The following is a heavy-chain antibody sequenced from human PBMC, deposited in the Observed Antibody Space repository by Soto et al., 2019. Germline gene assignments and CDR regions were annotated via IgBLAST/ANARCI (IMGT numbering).Heavy chain of an antibody. J-gene: IGHJ4*02. D-gene: IGHD3-10*01. V-gene: IGHV3-72*01. CDR3: TRGGVTTRDFDY. Sequence: GGSLRLSCAASGFTFSDRYIDWVRQGPGKGLEWVARIRNKASRQTTEYAASVSGRFTTSRDDSKNSVSLQMNSLRPDDTAVYYCTRGGVTTRDFDYWGQGTLVTISS. CDR1: GFTFSDRY. CDR2: IRNKASRQTT.